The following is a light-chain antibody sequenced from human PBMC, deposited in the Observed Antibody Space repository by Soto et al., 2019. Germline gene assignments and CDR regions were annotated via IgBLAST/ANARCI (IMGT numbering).Light chain of an antibody. Sequence: DIQLTQSPSSLAASVGDRVTITCRASQGVSTWLGWYQQKPDKAPKSLIYAASKLQNGVPSRFNGSGSGTDFTLTIDSLQPEDLGTDYCQQYNEYPLTFGGGTKVEI. CDR3: QQYNEYPLT. CDR2: AAS. J-gene: IGKJ4*01. V-gene: IGKV1D-16*01. CDR1: QGVSTW.